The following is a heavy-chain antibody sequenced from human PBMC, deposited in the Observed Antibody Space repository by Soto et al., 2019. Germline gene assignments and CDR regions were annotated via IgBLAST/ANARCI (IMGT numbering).Heavy chain of an antibody. D-gene: IGHD1-7*01. Sequence: SETLSLTCTVSGGSVRDGSYYWAWLRQPPGKGLEWIGHIYHSGSTIYNPSLKSRVTISIDTSKSQFSLNLNSMTAADTAVYYCAGYTWNYYFDPWGQGTLVT. CDR1: GGSVRDGSYY. J-gene: IGHJ5*02. V-gene: IGHV4-61*01. CDR2: IYHSGST. CDR3: AGYTWNYYFDP.